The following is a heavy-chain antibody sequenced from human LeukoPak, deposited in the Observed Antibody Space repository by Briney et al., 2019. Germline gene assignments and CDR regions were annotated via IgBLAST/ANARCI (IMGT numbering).Heavy chain of an antibody. Sequence: ASVKVSCKASGYTFTGYYMHWVRQAPGQGLEWMGWINPNSGGTNYARKFQGRVTMTRDTSISTAYMELSRLRSDDTAVYYCARARGYYDSSGYFKGNFDYWGQGTLVTVSS. V-gene: IGHV1-2*02. D-gene: IGHD3-22*01. CDR2: INPNSGGT. CDR3: ARARGYYDSSGYFKGNFDY. J-gene: IGHJ4*02. CDR1: GYTFTGYY.